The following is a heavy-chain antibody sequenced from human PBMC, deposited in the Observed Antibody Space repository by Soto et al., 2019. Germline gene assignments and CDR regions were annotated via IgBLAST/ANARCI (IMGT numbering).Heavy chain of an antibody. Sequence: SETLSLTCTVSGGSISSGGYYWSWIRQHPGKGLEWIGYIYYSGSTYYNPSLKSRVTISVDTSKNQFSLKLSSVTAADTAVYYCARGHRYYYDSIVYYSGNWFDPRGQGPLVTLSS. CDR2: IYYSGST. J-gene: IGHJ5*02. D-gene: IGHD3-22*01. CDR3: ARGHRYYYDSIVYYSGNWFDP. V-gene: IGHV4-31*03. CDR1: GGSISSGGYY.